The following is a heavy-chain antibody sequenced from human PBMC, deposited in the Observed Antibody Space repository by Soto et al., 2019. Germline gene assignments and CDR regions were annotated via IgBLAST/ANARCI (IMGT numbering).Heavy chain of an antibody. Sequence: PSETLSLTCTVSGGSIISYYWSWILQPPGKGLEWIGYIYYSGSTNYNPSLKSRVTISVDTSKNQFSLKLSSVTAADTAVYYCARHGPFTDWLFDYWGQGTLVTVSS. CDR1: GGSIISYY. J-gene: IGHJ4*02. CDR2: IYYSGST. D-gene: IGHD3-9*01. CDR3: ARHGPFTDWLFDY. V-gene: IGHV4-59*08.